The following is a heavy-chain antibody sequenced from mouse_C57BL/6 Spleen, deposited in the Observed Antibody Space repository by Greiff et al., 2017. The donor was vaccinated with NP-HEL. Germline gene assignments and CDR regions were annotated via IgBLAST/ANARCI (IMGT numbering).Heavy chain of an antibody. CDR2: INPNNGGT. CDR3: ARPFYDGYYSWFAY. V-gene: IGHV1-18*01. D-gene: IGHD2-3*01. J-gene: IGHJ3*01. Sequence: EVQLQQSGPELVKPGASVKIPCKASGYTFTDYNMDWVKQSHGKSLEWIGDINPNNGGTIYNQKFKGKATLTVDKSSSTAYMELRSLTSEDTAVYYCARPFYDGYYSWFAYWGQGTLVTVSA. CDR1: GYTFTDYN.